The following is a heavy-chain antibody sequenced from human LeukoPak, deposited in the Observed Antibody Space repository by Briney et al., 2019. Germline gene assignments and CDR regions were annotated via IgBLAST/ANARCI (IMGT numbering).Heavy chain of an antibody. CDR1: GGSLSRYY. D-gene: IGHD6-19*01. Sequence: PSETLSLTCTVSGGSLSRYYWSWIRQPAGKGLEWIGRIYTSGSTNYNSSLKSRVTMSVDTSKNQFSLKLSSVTAADTAVYYCARGIAVAVRSSHFDYWGQGTLVTVSS. J-gene: IGHJ4*02. CDR3: ARGIAVAVRSSHFDY. V-gene: IGHV4-4*07. CDR2: IYTSGST.